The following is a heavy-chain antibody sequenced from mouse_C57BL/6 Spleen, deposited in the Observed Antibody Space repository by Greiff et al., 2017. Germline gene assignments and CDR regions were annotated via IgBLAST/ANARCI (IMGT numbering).Heavy chain of an antibody. CDR3: ARKKARYYSIVIDY. J-gene: IGHJ2*01. V-gene: IGHV1-69*01. D-gene: IGHD2-5*01. Sequence: QVQLQQPGAELVMPGASVKLSCKASGYTFTSYGMHWVKQRPGQGLEWIGEIDPSDSYTNYNQQFKGKSTLTVDKSSSTAYMQLSSLTSADSAVYYCARKKARYYSIVIDYWGQGTTLTVSS. CDR2: IDPSDSYT. CDR1: GYTFTSYG.